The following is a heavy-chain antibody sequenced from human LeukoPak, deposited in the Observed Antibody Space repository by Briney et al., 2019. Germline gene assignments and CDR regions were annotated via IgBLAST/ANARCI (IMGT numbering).Heavy chain of an antibody. V-gene: IGHV4-31*03. CDR2: IYYSGST. CDR3: ARDRRGRGGTPHNWFDP. CDR1: GGSISSGGYY. D-gene: IGHD2-15*01. J-gene: IGHJ5*02. Sequence: SQTLSLTCTVSGGSISSGGYYWSWIRQHPGKGLEWIGYIYYSGSTYYNPSLKSRVTISVDTSKNQFSLKLSSVTAADTAVYYCARDRRGRGGTPHNWFDPWGQGTLVTVSS.